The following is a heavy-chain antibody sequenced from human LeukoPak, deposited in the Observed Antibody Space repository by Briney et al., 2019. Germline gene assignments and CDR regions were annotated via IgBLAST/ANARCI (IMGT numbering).Heavy chain of an antibody. CDR2: ISYDGSNK. Sequence: GGSLRLSCAASGFTFSSYAMHWVRQAPGKGLEWVAVISYDGSNKYYADSVKDRFTISRDNSKNTLYLQMNSLRAEDTAVYYCARVHYYDSSGVTTPLRYWGQGTLVTVSS. CDR1: GFTFSSYA. D-gene: IGHD3-22*01. CDR3: ARVHYYDSSGVTTPLRY. J-gene: IGHJ4*02. V-gene: IGHV3-30-3*01.